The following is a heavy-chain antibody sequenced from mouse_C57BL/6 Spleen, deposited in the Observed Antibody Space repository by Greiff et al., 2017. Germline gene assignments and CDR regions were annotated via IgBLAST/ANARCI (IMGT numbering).Heavy chain of an antibody. CDR3: ARSEGYAMDY. Sequence: VQLQQSGPVLVKPGASVKMSCKASGYTFTDYYMNWVKQSHGKGLEWIGVINPYNGGTSYNQKFKGKATLTVDKSSSTAYMELNSLTSEDSAVYYCARSEGYAMDYWGQGTSVTVAA. V-gene: IGHV1-19*01. J-gene: IGHJ4*01. CDR2: INPYNGGT. CDR1: GYTFTDYY.